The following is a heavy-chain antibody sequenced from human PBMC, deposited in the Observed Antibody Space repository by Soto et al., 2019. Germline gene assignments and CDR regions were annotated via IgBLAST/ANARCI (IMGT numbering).Heavy chain of an antibody. D-gene: IGHD3-10*01. CDR1: GGSFSGYY. CDR3: ARRSYYGSGNIFDY. CDR2: INHSGST. J-gene: IGHJ4*02. V-gene: IGHV4-34*01. Sequence: SETLSLTCAVYGGSFSGYYWSWIRQLPGKGLEWIGEINHSGSTNYNPSLKSRVTISVDTSKNQFSLKVGSVTAADTAVYYCARRSYYGSGNIFDYWGQGTPVTVSS.